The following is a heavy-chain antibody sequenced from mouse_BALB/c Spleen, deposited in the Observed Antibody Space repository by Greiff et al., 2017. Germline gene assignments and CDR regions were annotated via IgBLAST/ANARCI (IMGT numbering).Heavy chain of an antibody. CDR2: IDPENGDT. J-gene: IGHJ2*01. D-gene: IGHD2-1*01. Sequence: EVQLQQSGAELVRSGASVKLSCTASGFNIKDYYMHWVKQRPEQGLEWIGWIDPENGDTEYAPKFQGKATMTADTSSNTAYLQLSSLTSEDTAVYYCTAAYGNSLDYWGQGTTLTVSS. V-gene: IGHV14-4*02. CDR1: GFNIKDYY. CDR3: TAAYGNSLDY.